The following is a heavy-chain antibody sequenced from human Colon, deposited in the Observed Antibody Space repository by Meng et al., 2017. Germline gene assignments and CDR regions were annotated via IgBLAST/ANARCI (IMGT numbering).Heavy chain of an antibody. CDR2: IYYSGST. V-gene: IGHV4-59*08. CDR1: GGSISSYY. Sequence: QVQLQESGPGLVKPSETLSLTCSVSGGSISSYYWSWIRQPPGKGLESIGYIYYSGSTKYNPSVKSRVTISVDTSKNQFSLKLSSVTAADTAVYYCVRHYYDTSSWFDPWGQGTLVTVSS. CDR3: VRHYYDTSSWFDP. J-gene: IGHJ5*02. D-gene: IGHD3-22*01.